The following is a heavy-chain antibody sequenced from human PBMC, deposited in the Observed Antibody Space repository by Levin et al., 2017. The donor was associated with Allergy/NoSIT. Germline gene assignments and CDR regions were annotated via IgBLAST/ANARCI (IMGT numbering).Heavy chain of an antibody. CDR1: GFTFSSYS. V-gene: IGHV3-21*01. D-gene: IGHD2-2*01. Sequence: GESLKISCAASGFTFSSYSMNWVRQAPGKGLEWVSSISSSSSYIYYADSVKGRFTISRDNAKNSLYLQMNSLRAEDTAVYYCARSGRAYCSSTSCYHYGMDVWGQGTTVTVSS. CDR3: ARSGRAYCSSTSCYHYGMDV. J-gene: IGHJ6*02. CDR2: ISSSSSYI.